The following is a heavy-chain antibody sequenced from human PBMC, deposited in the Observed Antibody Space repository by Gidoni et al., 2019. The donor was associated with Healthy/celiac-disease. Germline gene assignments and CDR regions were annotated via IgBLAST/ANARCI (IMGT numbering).Heavy chain of an antibody. CDR1: GGSISSSNW. CDR2: IYHSGST. CDR3: ARLAGYCSSTSCYTVGYYYYYGMDV. J-gene: IGHJ6*02. V-gene: IGHV4-4*02. Sequence: QVQLQESGPGLVKPSGTLSLTCAVSGGSISSSNWWSWVRQPPGKGLEWIGEIYHSGSTNYNPSLKSRVTISVDKSKNQFSLKLSSVTAADTAVYYCARLAGYCSSTSCYTVGYYYYYGMDVWGQGTTVTVSS. D-gene: IGHD2-2*02.